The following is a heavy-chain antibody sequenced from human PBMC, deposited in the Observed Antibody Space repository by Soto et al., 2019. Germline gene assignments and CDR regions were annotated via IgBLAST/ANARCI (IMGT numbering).Heavy chain of an antibody. V-gene: IGHV3-30-3*01. CDR2: ILFDGTNK. CDR3: ARDRAVAGVSRSFDY. D-gene: IGHD6-19*01. Sequence: QVQLVESGGGVVQPGRSLRLSCEASGFTFSSYVMHWARQAPGKGLEWVAFILFDGTNKYYADSVKGRFTISRDNSKDTLYLQMNSLRSEDTAVYYCARDRAVAGVSRSFDYWGHGTLVTVSS. J-gene: IGHJ4*01. CDR1: GFTFSSYV.